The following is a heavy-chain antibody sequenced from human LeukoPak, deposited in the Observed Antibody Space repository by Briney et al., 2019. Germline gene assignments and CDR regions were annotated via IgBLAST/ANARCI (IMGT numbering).Heavy chain of an antibody. J-gene: IGHJ4*01. Sequence: PGGSLRLSCAASGFTFSSYAMHWVRQAPGKGLEWVAVISYDGSNKYYADSVKGRFTISRDNSKNTLYLQMNSLRAEDTAVYYCARDPTVTTTLDYWGQGTLVTVSS. D-gene: IGHD4-17*01. V-gene: IGHV3-30*04. CDR3: ARDPTVTTTLDY. CDR1: GFTFSSYA. CDR2: ISYDGSNK.